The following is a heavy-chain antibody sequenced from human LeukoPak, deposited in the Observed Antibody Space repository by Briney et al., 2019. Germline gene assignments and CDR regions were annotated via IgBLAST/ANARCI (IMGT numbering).Heavy chain of an antibody. CDR1: GFTFSSYE. CDR3: ARGGRGYGMYV. V-gene: IGHV3-48*03. CDR2: ISGSGSTE. J-gene: IGHJ6*02. Sequence: PGGSLRLSCAASGFTFSSYEINWVRQAPGKGLVWVSSISGSGSTENYADSVTGRFTISRDNAKDSLFLQMNSLRGEDTAVYYCARGGRGYGMYVWGQGTTVTVSS.